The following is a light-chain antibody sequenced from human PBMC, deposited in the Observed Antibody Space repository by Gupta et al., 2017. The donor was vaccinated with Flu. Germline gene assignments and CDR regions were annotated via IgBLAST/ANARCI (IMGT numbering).Light chain of an antibody. V-gene: IGLV1-40*01. Sequence: QSVLTQPPSLSGAPGQRVTMSCAGSISNIGAGYDVHWYQQLPGTAPKLLIYGNSNRPSGVPDRFSGSKSGTSAYLAITGLQAEDEADYYCQSYDSSLSGAVFGGGTKMTVL. CDR1: ISNIGAGYD. CDR3: QSYDSSLSGAV. J-gene: IGLJ3*02. CDR2: GNS.